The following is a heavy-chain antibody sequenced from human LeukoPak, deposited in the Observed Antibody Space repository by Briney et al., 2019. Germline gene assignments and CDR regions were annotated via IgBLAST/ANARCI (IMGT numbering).Heavy chain of an antibody. CDR3: ARSESDFWSGSPDAFDI. V-gene: IGHV3-21*01. D-gene: IGHD3-3*01. CDR2: ISSSSGYI. CDR1: GFTFSSYS. Sequence: GGSLRLSCAASGFTFSSYSMNWVRQAPGKGLEWVSSISSSSGYIYYADSVKGRFTISRDNAKNSLYLQMNSLRAEDTAVYYCARSESDFWSGSPDAFDIWGQGTMVTVSS. J-gene: IGHJ3*02.